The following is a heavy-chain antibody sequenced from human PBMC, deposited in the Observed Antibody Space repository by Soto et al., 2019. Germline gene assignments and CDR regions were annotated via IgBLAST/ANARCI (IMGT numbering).Heavy chain of an antibody. CDR3: ARAGTCSGGSCYSSLDY. CDR1: GGTFSSYA. V-gene: IGHV1-69*01. J-gene: IGHJ4*02. CDR2: IIPIFGTA. D-gene: IGHD2-15*01. Sequence: QVQLVQSGAEVKKPGSSVKVSCKASGGTFSSYAISWVRQAPGQGLELMGGIIPIFGTANCAQKFQGRVPITADESTSTAYIELSSLRSEDTAVYYCARAGTCSGGSCYSSLDYWGQGTLVTVSS.